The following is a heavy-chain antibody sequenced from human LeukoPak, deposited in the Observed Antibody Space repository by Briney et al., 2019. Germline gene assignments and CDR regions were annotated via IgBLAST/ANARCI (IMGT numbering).Heavy chain of an antibody. J-gene: IGHJ4*02. CDR2: ISASDVGT. CDR1: GFTFSTDA. V-gene: IGHV3-23*01. Sequence: GGSLRLSSAASGFTFSTDAMSSVPQAPGKGLESGSGISASDVGTNYADSVKGWLAISRDNSKNTLYLQMNSLRAEDTAVYYCAKLPRIQLWDGEYYFDYWGQGTLVTVSS. CDR3: AKLPRIQLWDGEYYFDY. D-gene: IGHD5-18*01.